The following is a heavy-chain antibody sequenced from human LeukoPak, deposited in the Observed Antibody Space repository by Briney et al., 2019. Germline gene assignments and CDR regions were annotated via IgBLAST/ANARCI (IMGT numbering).Heavy chain of an antibody. V-gene: IGHV3-11*01. Sequence: GGSLRLSCAASGFTFSDSYMSWIRQAPGKGLEYVSYMSSGGNTIYYADSVKGRFTISRDNAKNSLYLQMNSLRAEDTAVYYCATGSSGTFWGQGTLVTVPS. J-gene: IGHJ4*02. CDR3: ATGSSGTF. CDR1: GFTFSDSY. CDR2: MSSGGNTI. D-gene: IGHD1-26*01.